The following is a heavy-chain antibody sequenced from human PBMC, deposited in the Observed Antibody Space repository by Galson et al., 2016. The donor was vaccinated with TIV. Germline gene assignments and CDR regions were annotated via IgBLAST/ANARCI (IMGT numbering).Heavy chain of an antibody. D-gene: IGHD2-8*01. CDR1: GYTFINYY. CDR2: IDPSGGGT. J-gene: IGHJ4*02. Sequence: SVKVSCKASGYTFINYYMHWLRQAPGQGLEWVGVIDPSGGGTTYAQKFQGRVTMTRDTSTNTVYMELSSLTSDDTAVFYCAVWANTYYFALWGQGTLITVSS. CDR3: AVWANTYYFAL. V-gene: IGHV1-46*01.